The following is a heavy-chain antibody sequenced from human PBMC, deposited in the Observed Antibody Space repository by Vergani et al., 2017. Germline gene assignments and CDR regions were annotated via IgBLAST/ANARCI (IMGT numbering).Heavy chain of an antibody. CDR3: ARDSGVGAMIY. D-gene: IGHD1-26*01. Sequence: QLQLQESGPGLGKPSGTLSPTWAVPGGPISSSNCWSWVRQPPGKGLGWIGEVYQRGSTNYNRSLKSRVTISVDKSKNQFSLKLSSVTAADTAVYYCARDSGVGAMIYWGQGTLVTVSS. J-gene: IGHJ4*02. CDR1: GGPISSSNC. V-gene: IGHV4-4*02. CDR2: VYQRGST.